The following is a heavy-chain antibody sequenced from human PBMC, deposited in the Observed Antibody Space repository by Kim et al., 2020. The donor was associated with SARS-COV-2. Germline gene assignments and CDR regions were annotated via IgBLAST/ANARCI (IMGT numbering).Heavy chain of an antibody. D-gene: IGHD2-21*02. CDR3: ARSDSLGNTYCGGDCYSPFDY. Sequence: GESLKISCKGSGYSFTSYWIGWVRQMPGKGLEWMGIIYPGDSDTRYSPSFQGQVTISADKSISTAYLQWSSLKASDTAMYYCARSDSLGNTYCGGDCYSPFDYWGQGTLVTVSS. CDR1: GYSFTSYW. CDR2: IYPGDSDT. J-gene: IGHJ4*02. V-gene: IGHV5-51*01.